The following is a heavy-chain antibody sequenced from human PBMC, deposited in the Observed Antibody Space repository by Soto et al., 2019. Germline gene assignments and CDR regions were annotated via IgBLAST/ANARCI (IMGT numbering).Heavy chain of an antibody. CDR2: ISYDGSNK. J-gene: IGHJ4*02. D-gene: IGHD2-2*01. V-gene: IGHV3-30-3*01. CDR3: ARDLLHIVVVPAAMEY. Sequence: QVQLVESGGGVVQPGRSLRLSCAASGFTFSSYAMHWVRQAPGKGLEWVAVISYDGSNKYYADSVKGRFTISRDNSKNTLYLQMNSLRAEDTAVYYCARDLLHIVVVPAAMEYWGQGTLVTVSS. CDR1: GFTFSSYA.